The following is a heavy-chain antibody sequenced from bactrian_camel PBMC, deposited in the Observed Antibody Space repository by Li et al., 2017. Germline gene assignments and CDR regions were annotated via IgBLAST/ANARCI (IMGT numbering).Heavy chain of an antibody. D-gene: IGHD7*01. Sequence: QVQLVESGGGSVQAGGSLRLSCAASGYSHNSSCMGWFRQAPGKEREGVAAIDSTAYTTYADSVKGRFTVSLDNAKTTLYLQMDSLKPEDTAMYYCAADWGFCSTVALGFGLQGGHWGQGTQVTVS. CDR3: AADWGFCSTVALGFGLQGGH. J-gene: IGHJ4*01. V-gene: IGHV3S53*01. CDR1: GYSHNSSC. CDR2: IDSTAYT.